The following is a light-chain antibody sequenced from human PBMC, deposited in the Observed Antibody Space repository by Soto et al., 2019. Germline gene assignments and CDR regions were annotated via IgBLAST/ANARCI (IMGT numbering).Light chain of an antibody. J-gene: IGLJ3*02. V-gene: IGLV4-69*01. Sequence: QLVLTQSPSASASLGASVKLTCTLSSGHSSYAIAWHQQQPEKGPRYLMKVNSDGSHSKGDGIPDRLSGSSSGAERYLAISRLQSEDEADYYCQTWGTGNWLFGGGTKLTVL. CDR1: SGHSSYA. CDR3: QTWGTGNWL. CDR2: VNSDGSH.